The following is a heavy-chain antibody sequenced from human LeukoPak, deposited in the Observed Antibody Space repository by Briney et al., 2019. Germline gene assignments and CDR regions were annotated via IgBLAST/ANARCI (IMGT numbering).Heavy chain of an antibody. V-gene: IGHV4-61*02. J-gene: IGHJ6*03. D-gene: IGHD5-18*01. CDR1: GGSISSGPYY. CDR2: VYSSGDT. CDR3: ARTTEGGYTYDYFYYYYMDV. Sequence: PSETLSLTCTVSGGSISSGPYYWSWIRQPAGKGLEWIGRVYSSGDTNYNPSLKSRVTISVDTSKNQFSLKLRSVTAADTAVYYCARTTEGGYTYDYFYYYYMDVWGKGTTVTISS.